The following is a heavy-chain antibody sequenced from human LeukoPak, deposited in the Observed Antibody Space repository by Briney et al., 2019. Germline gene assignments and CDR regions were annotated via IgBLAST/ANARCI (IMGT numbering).Heavy chain of an antibody. J-gene: IGHJ4*02. Sequence: SETLSLTCTVSGGSISTNYWSWIRQPAGKGLEWIGRIYNSGNTNYSPSLESRVTMSADTSKNQFSLKLSSVTAADTAVYYCARGTFDSRGYYLFDYWGQGTLVTVSS. D-gene: IGHD3-22*01. CDR2: IYNSGNT. CDR3: ARGTFDSRGYYLFDY. CDR1: GGSISTNY. V-gene: IGHV4-4*07.